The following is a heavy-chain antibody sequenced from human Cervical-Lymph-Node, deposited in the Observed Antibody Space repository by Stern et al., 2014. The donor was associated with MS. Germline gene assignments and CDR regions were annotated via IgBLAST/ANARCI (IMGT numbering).Heavy chain of an antibody. Sequence: EVHLVESGGGLVKPGGSLRLSCAASGFTFSSYSMNWVRQAPGKGLEWVSSISSSSSYIYYADSVKGRFTISRDNAKNSLYLQMNSLRAEDTAVYYCARVSTSGYYFANYYFDYWGQGTLVTVSS. D-gene: IGHD3-3*01. CDR1: GFTFSSYS. V-gene: IGHV3-21*01. J-gene: IGHJ4*02. CDR2: ISSSSSYI. CDR3: ARVSTSGYYFANYYFDY.